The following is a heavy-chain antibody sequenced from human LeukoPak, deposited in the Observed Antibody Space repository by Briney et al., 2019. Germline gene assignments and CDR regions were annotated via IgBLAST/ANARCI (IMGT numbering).Heavy chain of an antibody. D-gene: IGHD3-10*01. J-gene: IGHJ3*02. V-gene: IGHV4-39*07. CDR3: ARDLWYDQGIDI. CDR1: GGSISSSIYY. CDR2: LYYGGNT. Sequence: PSETLSLTCTVSGGSISSSIYYWGWIRQSPEKGLEWIGSLYYGGNTYNNPSLKSRVTLSVDTSKNQFSLKLSSVTAADTAVYYCARDLWYDQGIDIWGQGTMVTVSS.